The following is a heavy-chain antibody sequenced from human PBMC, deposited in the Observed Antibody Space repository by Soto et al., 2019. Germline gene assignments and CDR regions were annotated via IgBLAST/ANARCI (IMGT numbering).Heavy chain of an antibody. Sequence: QVQLQESGPGLVKPSQTLSLTCTVSGDSIRSGGYYWSWIRQHPGKGLEWIGYIYYSGSTYYNPSLKSRVIISVDTSKNQFSLKLSSVTAADTAVYYCARGSTVAAILFDYWGQGTLFTVSS. J-gene: IGHJ4*02. CDR2: IYYSGST. CDR1: GDSIRSGGYY. D-gene: IGHD2-15*01. CDR3: ARGSTVAAILFDY. V-gene: IGHV4-31*03.